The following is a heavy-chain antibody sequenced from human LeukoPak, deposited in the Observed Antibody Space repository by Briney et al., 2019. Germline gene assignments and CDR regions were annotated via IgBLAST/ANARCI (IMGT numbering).Heavy chain of an antibody. Sequence: SETLSLTCAVYGGSFSGYYWSWIRQPPGKGLEWIGSIYYSGSTYYNPSLKSRVTISVDTSKNQFSLKLSSVTAADTAVYYCASAPYDFWSGYSTNYFDYWGQGTLVTVSS. CDR2: IYYSGST. J-gene: IGHJ4*02. CDR3: ASAPYDFWSGYSTNYFDY. V-gene: IGHV4-34*01. D-gene: IGHD3-3*01. CDR1: GGSFSGYY.